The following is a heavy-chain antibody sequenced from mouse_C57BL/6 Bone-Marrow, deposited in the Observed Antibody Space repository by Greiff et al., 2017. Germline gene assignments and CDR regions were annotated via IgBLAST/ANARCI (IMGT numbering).Heavy chain of an antibody. V-gene: IGHV5-4*03. CDR2: ISDGGSYT. CDR1: GFTFSSYA. J-gene: IGHJ4*01. CDR3: ASYYAMDY. Sequence: EVKLVESGGGLVKPGGSLKLSCAASGFTFSSYAMSWVRQTPEKRLEWVATISDGGSYTYYPDNVQGRFTISRDNAKNNLYLQMSHLKSEDTAMYYCASYYAMDYWGQGTSVTVSS.